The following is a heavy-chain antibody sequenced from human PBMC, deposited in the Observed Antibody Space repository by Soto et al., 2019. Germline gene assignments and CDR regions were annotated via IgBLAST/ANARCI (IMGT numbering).Heavy chain of an antibody. J-gene: IGHJ4*02. CDR1: GGTFSSYA. Sequence: SVKVSCKASGGTFSSYAISWVRQAPGQGLEWMGGIIPIFGTANYAQKFQGRVTITADESTSTAYMELSSLRSEDTALYYFASYCSGGSCYLQFDYWGQGTLVTVSS. V-gene: IGHV1-69*13. D-gene: IGHD2-15*01. CDR3: ASYCSGGSCYLQFDY. CDR2: IIPIFGTA.